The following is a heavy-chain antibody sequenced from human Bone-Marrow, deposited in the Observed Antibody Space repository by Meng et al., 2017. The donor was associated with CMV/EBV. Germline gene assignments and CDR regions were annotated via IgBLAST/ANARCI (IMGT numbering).Heavy chain of an antibody. D-gene: IGHD2-15*01. J-gene: IGHJ4*02. CDR2: ISYDGSNK. V-gene: IGHV3-30*04. CDR1: GFTFSSYA. Sequence: GESLKISCAASGFTFSSYAMHWVRQAPGKGLEWVAVISYDGSNKYYADSVKGRFTISRDNSKNTLYLQMNSLRAEDTAVYYCARGVSRRPPGSFAFDYWGQGTLVTVFS. CDR3: ARGVSRRPPGSFAFDY.